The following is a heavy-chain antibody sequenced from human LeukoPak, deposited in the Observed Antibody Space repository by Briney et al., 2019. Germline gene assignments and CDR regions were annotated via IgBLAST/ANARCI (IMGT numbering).Heavy chain of an antibody. CDR3: ARGAARMVEMATIISFEY. J-gene: IGHJ4*02. Sequence: GGSLRLSCAASGFTFSSYAMSWVRQAPGKGLEWVSGISGSDGSTNYADSVKGRFTISRENSKNTLYLQMNSVRAEDTAVYYCARGAARMVEMATIISFEYWGQGTLVTVSS. V-gene: IGHV3-23*01. CDR1: GFTFSSYA. CDR2: ISGSDGST. D-gene: IGHD5-24*01.